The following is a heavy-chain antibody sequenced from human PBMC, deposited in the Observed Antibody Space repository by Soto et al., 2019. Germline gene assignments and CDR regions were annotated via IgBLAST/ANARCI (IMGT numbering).Heavy chain of an antibody. CDR3: ARVAYRSSGWYSGV. Sequence: GSLRLSCAASGFTFSSYSMNWVRQAPGKGLEWVSSISSSSSYIYYADSVKGRFTVSRDNAKNSLYLQMNSLRAEDTAVYYCARVAYRSSGWYSGVWGQGTTVTVSS. CDR1: GFTFSSYS. CDR2: ISSSSSYI. V-gene: IGHV3-21*01. D-gene: IGHD6-19*01. J-gene: IGHJ6*02.